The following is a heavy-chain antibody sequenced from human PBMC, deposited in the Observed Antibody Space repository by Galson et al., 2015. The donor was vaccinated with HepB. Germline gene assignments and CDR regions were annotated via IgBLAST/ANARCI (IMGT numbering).Heavy chain of an antibody. V-gene: IGHV6-1*01. J-gene: IGHJ3*02. D-gene: IGHD6-13*01. CDR2: TYYRSKWYN. CDR1: GDSVSSNSAA. CDR3: AREGRSIAAAGVGGHAFDI. Sequence: CAISGDSVSSNSAAWNWIRQSPSRGLEWLGRTYYRSKWYNDYAVSVKSRITINPDTSKNQFSLQLNSVTPEDTAVYYCAREGRSIAAAGVGGHAFDIWGQGTMVTVSS.